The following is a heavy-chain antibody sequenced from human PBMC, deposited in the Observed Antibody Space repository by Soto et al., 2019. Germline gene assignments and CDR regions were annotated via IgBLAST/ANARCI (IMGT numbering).Heavy chain of an antibody. CDR2: ISGSGGNT. CDR1: GFTVSSNY. J-gene: IGHJ4*02. Sequence: GGSLRLSCAASGFTVSSNYMIWVRQAPGKGLEWLSAISGSGGNTYYADSVKGRFTISIDNSKNILYLQMNSLRAVDTAVYYCATGLDTSKSGYWGQGTLVTVSS. D-gene: IGHD5-18*01. CDR3: ATGLDTSKSGY. V-gene: IGHV3-23*01.